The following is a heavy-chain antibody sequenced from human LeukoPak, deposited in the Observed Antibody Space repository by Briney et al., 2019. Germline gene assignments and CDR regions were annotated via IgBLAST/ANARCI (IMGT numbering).Heavy chain of an antibody. CDR1: GGSISSYY. Sequence: SETLSLTCTVSGGSISSYYWSWIRQPPGKGLEWIGYIYYSGSTNYNPSLKSRVTTSVDTSKNQFSLKLSSVTAADTAVYYCARAYFTTDAFDIWGQGTMVTVSS. D-gene: IGHD2/OR15-2a*01. CDR2: IYYSGST. V-gene: IGHV4-59*01. J-gene: IGHJ3*02. CDR3: ARAYFTTDAFDI.